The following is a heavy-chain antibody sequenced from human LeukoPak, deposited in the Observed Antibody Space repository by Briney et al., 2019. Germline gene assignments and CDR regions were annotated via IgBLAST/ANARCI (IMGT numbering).Heavy chain of an antibody. V-gene: IGHV4-59*01. CDR2: IYYSGST. D-gene: IGHD3-9*01. Sequence: SETLSLTCTVSGGSISSYYWSWIRQPPGKGLEWIGYIYYSGSTNYNPSLKGRVTISVDTSKNQFSLKLSSVTAADTAVYYCARDSGYYDILTGYYKDAPFDYWGQGTLVTVSS. CDR1: GGSISSYY. J-gene: IGHJ4*02. CDR3: ARDSGYYDILTGYYKDAPFDY.